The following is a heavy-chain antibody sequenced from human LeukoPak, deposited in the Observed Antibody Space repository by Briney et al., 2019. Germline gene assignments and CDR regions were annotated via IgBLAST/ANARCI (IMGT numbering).Heavy chain of an antibody. Sequence: EASVKVSCKASGYTFTSYYMHWVRQAPGQGLEYMGIITPSGGSTRYAQKFQGRVTMTRDTSTSTVYMELSSLRSEDTAVYYCARELSNSFYFDYWGQGTLVTVSS. V-gene: IGHV1-46*01. J-gene: IGHJ4*02. CDR2: ITPSGGST. CDR1: GYTFTSYY. D-gene: IGHD1-1*01. CDR3: ARELSNSFYFDY.